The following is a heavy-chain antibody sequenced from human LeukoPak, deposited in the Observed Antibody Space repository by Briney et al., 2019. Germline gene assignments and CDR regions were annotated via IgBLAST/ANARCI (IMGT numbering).Heavy chain of an antibody. V-gene: IGHV3-48*03. CDR2: ISSSGSII. Sequence: HPGGPLRLSCAASGFTFSSYEMTRVRQAPGKGVEWVSYISSSGSIIYYADSVKGRFTISRDNAKNSLYLQMNSLRAEDTAVYYCARQASVVVVITGMDVWGQGTTVTVSS. CDR1: GFTFSSYE. J-gene: IGHJ6*02. CDR3: ARQASVVVVITGMDV. D-gene: IGHD3-22*01.